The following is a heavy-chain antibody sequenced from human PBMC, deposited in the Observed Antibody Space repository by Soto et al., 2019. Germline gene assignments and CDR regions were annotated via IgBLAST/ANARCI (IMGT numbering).Heavy chain of an antibody. CDR2: IYPGDSDT. CDR3: ARLGGYDSDDPLYYYYYGMDV. D-gene: IGHD5-12*01. CDR1: GYSFTSYW. V-gene: IGHV5-51*01. J-gene: IGHJ6*02. Sequence: GESLKISCKGSGYSFTSYWIGWVRKMPGKGLEWMGIIYPGDSDTSYSTSFQGQVTISADKSISTAYLQWSSLKASDTAMYYCARLGGYDSDDPLYYYYYGMDVWGQGTTVTVSS.